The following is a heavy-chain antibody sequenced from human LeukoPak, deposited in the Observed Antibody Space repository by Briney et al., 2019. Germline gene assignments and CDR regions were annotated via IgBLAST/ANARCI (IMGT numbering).Heavy chain of an antibody. D-gene: IGHD6-13*01. V-gene: IGHV4-59*08. Sequence: SETLSLTCTVSGGSISGYYWNWIRQTPGKGLEWIAYIHYSRSTNYNPSLKSRVTISMDTSKSQFSLKLPSVTAAATAVYYCARFSGSTWGFDLWGQGTLVTVSS. CDR1: GGSISGYY. CDR2: IHYSRST. J-gene: IGHJ4*02. CDR3: ARFSGSTWGFDL.